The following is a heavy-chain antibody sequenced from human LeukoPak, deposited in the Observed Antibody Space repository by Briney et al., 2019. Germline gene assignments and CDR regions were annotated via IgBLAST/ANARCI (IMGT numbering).Heavy chain of an antibody. CDR1: GGSISSYY. J-gene: IGHJ4*02. D-gene: IGHD3-3*01. Sequence: SETLSLACTVSGGSISSYYWSWIRQPAGKGLEWIGRIYTSGSTNYNSSPKSRVTMSVDTSKNQFSLKLSSVTAADTAVYYCARSWAPGDDFWSGYYLDYWGQGTLVTVSS. V-gene: IGHV4-4*07. CDR2: IYTSGST. CDR3: ARSWAPGDDFWSGYYLDY.